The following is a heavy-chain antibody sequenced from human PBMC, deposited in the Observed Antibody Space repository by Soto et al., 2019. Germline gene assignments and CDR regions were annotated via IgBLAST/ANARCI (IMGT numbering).Heavy chain of an antibody. J-gene: IGHJ6*02. CDR3: ARGVGFGYYYYHMDL. D-gene: IGHD3-10*01. Sequence: SETLSLTCTVSGDSVTSVSDYWSWIRQPPGKGLEWIGYVYYSGSADYNPSLGSRVTISIDTSKNQFSLKLTSVTAADTAVYYCARGVGFGYYYYHMDLWGQGTTVTVSS. CDR2: VYYSGSA. CDR1: GDSVTSVSDY. V-gene: IGHV4-61*01.